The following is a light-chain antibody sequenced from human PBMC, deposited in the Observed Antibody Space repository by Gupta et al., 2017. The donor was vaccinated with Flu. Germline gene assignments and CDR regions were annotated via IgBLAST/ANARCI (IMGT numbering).Light chain of an antibody. CDR2: EDN. CDR1: SGPIASNF. Sequence: FLLPPPHSVSESPGTTVTISCTRSSGPIASNFVQWYQQRPGSAPTTVISEDNERPSGVPDRFSGSIDASSKSASLTISGLKTEDEADYYCQSYDTNNQGVFGGGTKLTVL. CDR3: QSYDTNNQGV. J-gene: IGLJ3*02. V-gene: IGLV6-57*03.